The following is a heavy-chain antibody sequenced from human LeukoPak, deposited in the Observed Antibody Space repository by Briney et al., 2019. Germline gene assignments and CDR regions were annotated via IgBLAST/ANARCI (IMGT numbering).Heavy chain of an antibody. Sequence: QTGGSLRLSCAASGFTFSSYWMSWVRQAPGKGLEWVANIKQDGSEKYHVDSVKGRFTISRDNAKNSLYLQMNSLRAEDTAVYYCARGSGQLAFIWYYWGQGTLVTVSS. D-gene: IGHD6-6*01. J-gene: IGHJ4*02. CDR2: IKQDGSEK. CDR3: ARGSGQLAFIWYY. V-gene: IGHV3-7*03. CDR1: GFTFSSYW.